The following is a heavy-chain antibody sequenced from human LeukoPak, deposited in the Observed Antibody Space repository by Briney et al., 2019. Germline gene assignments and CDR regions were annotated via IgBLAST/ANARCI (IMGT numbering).Heavy chain of an antibody. V-gene: IGHV3-30*02. CDR3: AKDPRGYSGYDSVDY. CDR1: GFTFSSYG. J-gene: IGHJ4*02. D-gene: IGHD5-12*01. CDR2: IRYDGSNK. Sequence: PGGSLRLSCAASGFTFSSYGMHWVRQAPGKGLEWVAFIRYDGSNKYYADSVKGRFTISRDNSKNTLYLQMNSLRAEDTAVYYCAKDPRGYSGYDSVDYWGQGTLVTVSS.